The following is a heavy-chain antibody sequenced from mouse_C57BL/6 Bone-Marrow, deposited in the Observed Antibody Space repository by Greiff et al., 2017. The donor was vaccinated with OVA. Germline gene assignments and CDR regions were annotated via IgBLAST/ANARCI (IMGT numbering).Heavy chain of an antibody. V-gene: IGHV1-69*01. CDR2: IDPSDSYT. J-gene: IGHJ4*01. Sequence: QVQLQQPGAELVMPGASVKLSCKASGYTFTSYWMHWVKQRPGQGLEWIGEIDPSDSYTNYNQKFKGKSTLTVDKSSSPAYMQLSSLTSEDSAVYYCARSPMDYWGQGTSVTVSS. CDR3: ARSPMDY. CDR1: GYTFTSYW.